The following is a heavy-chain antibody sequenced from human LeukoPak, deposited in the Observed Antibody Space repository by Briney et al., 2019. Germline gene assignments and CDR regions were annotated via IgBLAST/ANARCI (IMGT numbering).Heavy chain of an antibody. J-gene: IGHJ6*03. CDR1: GGTFSSYA. Sequence: SVKVSCKASGGTFSSYAISWVRQAPGQGLEWMGGIIPIFGTANYAQKFQGRVTITADESTSAAYMELSSLRSEDTAVYYCARLQFQVYYYYYIDVWGKGTTVTVSS. CDR2: IIPIFGTA. CDR3: ARLQFQVYYYYYIDV. D-gene: IGHD4-11*01. V-gene: IGHV1-69*13.